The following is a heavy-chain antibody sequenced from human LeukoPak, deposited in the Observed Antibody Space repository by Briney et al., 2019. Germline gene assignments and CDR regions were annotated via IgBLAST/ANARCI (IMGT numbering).Heavy chain of an antibody. D-gene: IGHD1-20*01. CDR1: GFTFSSYA. V-gene: IGHV3-30-3*01. CDR2: ISYDGSNK. Sequence: GRSLRLSCAASGFTFSSYAMHWVRQAPGKGLEWVAVISYDGSNKYYADSVKGRFTISRDNSKNTLYLQMNSLRAEDTAVCYCARDNWNYLDYWGQGTLVTVSS. CDR3: ARDNWNYLDY. J-gene: IGHJ4*02.